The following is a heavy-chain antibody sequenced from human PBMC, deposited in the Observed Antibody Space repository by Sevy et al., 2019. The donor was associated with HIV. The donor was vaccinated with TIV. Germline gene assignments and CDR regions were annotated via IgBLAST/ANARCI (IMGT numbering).Heavy chain of an antibody. CDR2: INPSSGGT. CDR1: GYTFTHYY. V-gene: IGHV1-2*02. J-gene: IGHJ4*02. Sequence: ASVKVSCKASGYTFTHYYVHWVRQAPGQGPEWMGWINPSSGGTEYAQKFQGRVTMTSDTSTIYLELNSLRSDDTAVYYCARDILWIRGVNYWGQGTLVTVSS. CDR3: ARDILWIRGVNY. D-gene: IGHD3-10*01.